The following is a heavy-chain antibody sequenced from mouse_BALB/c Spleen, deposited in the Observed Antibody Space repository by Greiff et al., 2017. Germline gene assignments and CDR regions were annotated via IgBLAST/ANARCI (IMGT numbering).Heavy chain of an antibody. V-gene: IGHV1S81*02. J-gene: IGHJ4*01. CDR3: TRETGDAMDY. CDR2: INPSNGGT. CDR1: GYTFTSYY. Sequence: QVQLKESGAELVKPGASVKLSCKASGYTFTSYYMYWVKQRPGQGLEWIGEINPSNGGTNFNEKFKSKATLTVDKSSSTAYMQLSSLTSEDSAVYYCTRETGDAMDYWGQGTSVTVSS. D-gene: IGHD4-1*01.